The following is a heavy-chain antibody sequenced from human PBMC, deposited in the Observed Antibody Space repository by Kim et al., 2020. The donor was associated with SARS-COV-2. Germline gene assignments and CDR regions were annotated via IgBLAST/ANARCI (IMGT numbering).Heavy chain of an antibody. V-gene: IGHV1-2*02. CDR2: INPNSGGT. CDR1: GYTFTGYY. CDR3: ARASGVVVPAAKYYFDY. D-gene: IGHD2-2*01. Sequence: ASVKVSCKASGYTFTGYYMHWVRQAPGQGLEWMGWINPNSGGTNYAQKFQGRVTMTRDTSISTAYMELSRLRSDDTAVYYCARASGVVVPAAKYYFDYWGQGTLVTVSS. J-gene: IGHJ4*02.